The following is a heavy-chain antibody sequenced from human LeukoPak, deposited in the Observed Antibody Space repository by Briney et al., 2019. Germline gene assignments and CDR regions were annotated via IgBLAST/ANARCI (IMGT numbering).Heavy chain of an antibody. CDR2: INPNSGGT. CDR1: GYTFTGYY. J-gene: IGHJ4*02. CDR3: VLVLDYYFDY. Sequence: ASVKVSFKASGYTFTGYYMHWVRQAPGQGLEWMGWINPNSGGTNYAQKFQGRVTMTRDTSISTAYMELSRLRTDDTAVYYCVLVLDYYFDYWGQGTLVTVSS. D-gene: IGHD3/OR15-3a*01. V-gene: IGHV1-2*02.